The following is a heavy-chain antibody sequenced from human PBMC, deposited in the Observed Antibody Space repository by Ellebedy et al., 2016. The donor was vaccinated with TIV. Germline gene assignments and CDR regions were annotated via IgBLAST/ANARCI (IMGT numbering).Heavy chain of an antibody. J-gene: IGHJ6*02. CDR1: GFTFSSYW. CDR3: AGVGANYYYYYGMDV. CDR2: IKQDGSEK. D-gene: IGHD1-26*01. V-gene: IGHV3-7*01. Sequence: GESLKISXAASGFTFSSYWMSWVRQAPGKGLEWVANIKQDGSEKYYVDSVKGRFTISRDNAKNSLYLQMNSLRAEDTAVYYCAGVGANYYYYYGMDVWGQGTTVTVSS.